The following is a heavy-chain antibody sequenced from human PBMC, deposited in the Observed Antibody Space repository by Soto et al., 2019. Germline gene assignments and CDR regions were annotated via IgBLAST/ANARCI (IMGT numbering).Heavy chain of an antibody. CDR3: ARELDCSSTSGPRGNWSDP. J-gene: IGHJ5*02. D-gene: IGHD2-2*01. V-gene: IGHV1-2*02. Sequence: ASVKVSCKASGYTFTGYYMHWVRQAPGQGLEWMGWINPNSGGTNYAQKFQGRVTMTRDTSISTAYMELSRLRSDDTAVYYCARELDCSSTSGPRGNWSDPWGQGTLVTVSS. CDR2: INPNSGGT. CDR1: GYTFTGYY.